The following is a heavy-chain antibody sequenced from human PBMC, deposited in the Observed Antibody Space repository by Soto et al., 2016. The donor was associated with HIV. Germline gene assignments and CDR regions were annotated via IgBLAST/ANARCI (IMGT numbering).Heavy chain of an antibody. V-gene: IGHV4-31*03. J-gene: IGHJ4*02. CDR2: IYYSGNT. CDR1: GGSITSGNYY. CDR3: ARGVPYGSASPRCYFDY. D-gene: IGHD3-10*01. Sequence: QVQLQESGPGLVKPSQTLSLTCTVSGGSITSGNYYWTWIRQHPGKGLEWIGYIYYSGNTYYEPSLRSRLLISIDTSKNQVSLKLNSVTAADTAVYYCARGVPYGSASPRCYFDYWGQGTLVTVSS.